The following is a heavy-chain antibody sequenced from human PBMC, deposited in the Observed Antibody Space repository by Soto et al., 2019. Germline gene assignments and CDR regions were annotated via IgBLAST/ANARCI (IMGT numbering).Heavy chain of an antibody. J-gene: IGHJ1*01. Sequence: QITLKESGPTLVKPTQTLTLTCTFSGFSLSTSGVGVGWIRQPPGKALEWLALIYWDDDKRYSPSLKSRLTITKDTTKIQVVLTMTNMDPVDTATYYCAHSPNSTVTTSAEYYQHWGQGTLVTVSS. V-gene: IGHV2-5*02. CDR3: AHSPNSTVTTSAEYYQH. CDR2: IYWDDDK. CDR1: GFSLSTSGVG. D-gene: IGHD4-17*01.